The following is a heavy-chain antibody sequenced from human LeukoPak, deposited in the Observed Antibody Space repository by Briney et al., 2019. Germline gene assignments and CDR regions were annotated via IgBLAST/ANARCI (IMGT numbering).Heavy chain of an antibody. J-gene: IGHJ5*02. CDR3: ARNRVGATGTMSLGFDP. D-gene: IGHD1-26*01. Sequence: PGGSLRLSRAASGFTFSSYSMNWVHQAPGKGLEWVSSISSSSSYIYYADSVKGRFTISRDNAKNSLYLQMNSLRAEDTAVYYCARNRVGATGTMSLGFDPWGQGTLVTVSS. CDR1: GFTFSSYS. V-gene: IGHV3-21*01. CDR2: ISSSSSYI.